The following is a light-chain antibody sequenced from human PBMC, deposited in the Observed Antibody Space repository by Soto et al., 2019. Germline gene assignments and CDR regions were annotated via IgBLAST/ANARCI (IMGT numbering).Light chain of an antibody. CDR2: DAS. J-gene: IGKJ4*01. Sequence: DIVLTQSPSTLSSSPGERATLSCRASQSVSSYLAWYQQKPGQAPRLLIYDASNRVTGVPARFSGSGSGTDFTITTSSLEPEDFGVYYCHQRSNWPPGTFGGGTKVEIK. CDR3: HQRSNWPPGT. CDR1: QSVSSY. V-gene: IGKV3-11*01.